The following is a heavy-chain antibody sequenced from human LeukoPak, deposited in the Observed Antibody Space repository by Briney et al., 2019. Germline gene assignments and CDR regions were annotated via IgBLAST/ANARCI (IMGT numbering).Heavy chain of an antibody. CDR1: GYTFTSYA. J-gene: IGHJ4*02. Sequence: ASVTVSCKASGYTFTSYAMNWVRQAPGQGLEWMGWINTNTGNPTYAQGFTGRYVFSLDTSVSTAYLQISSLKAEDTAVYYCAGGPTLGEWLVPNYWGQGTLVTVSS. CDR2: INTNTGNP. V-gene: IGHV7-4-1*02. CDR3: AGGPTLGEWLVPNY. D-gene: IGHD6-19*01.